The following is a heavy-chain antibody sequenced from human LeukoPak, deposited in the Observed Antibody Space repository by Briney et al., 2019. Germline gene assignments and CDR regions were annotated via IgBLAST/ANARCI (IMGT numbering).Heavy chain of an antibody. Sequence: GGSLRLSRAASGFTFSNYWMHWVRQAPGKELEWVSRINTDGTSTIYADSVRGRSTISRDNAKNTVYLQMNSLRAEDTAVYYCARGSVGPDCWGQGTLVTVSS. V-gene: IGHV3-74*01. CDR3: ARGSVGPDC. CDR1: GFTFSNYW. D-gene: IGHD1-26*01. CDR2: INTDGTST. J-gene: IGHJ4*02.